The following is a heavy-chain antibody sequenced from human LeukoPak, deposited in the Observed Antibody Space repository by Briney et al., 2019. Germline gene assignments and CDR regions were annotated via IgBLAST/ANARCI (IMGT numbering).Heavy chain of an antibody. CDR1: GFTFDDYA. J-gene: IGHJ3*01. D-gene: IGHD6-19*01. CDR2: INWKSGGI. CDR3: AKGHRGTIAVITDAFDF. Sequence: PGGSLRLSWAASGFTFDDYAMHWVRQTPGKGLEWVSSINWKSGGIDYADSVRGRFTISRDNAKKSLYMQMDSLRVEDTALYYCAKGHRGTIAVITDAFDFWGQGAMVIVSS. V-gene: IGHV3-9*01.